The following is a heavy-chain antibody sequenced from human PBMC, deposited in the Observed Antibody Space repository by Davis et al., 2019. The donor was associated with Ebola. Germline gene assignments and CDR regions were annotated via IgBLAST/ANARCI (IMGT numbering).Heavy chain of an antibody. D-gene: IGHD6-13*01. CDR1: GYTFDNHW. CDR2: IYPDDSET. V-gene: IGHV5-51*01. CDR3: ARQGGYSSSGYGMDV. J-gene: IGHJ6*02. Sequence: GESLKISCKGSGYTFDNHWIAWVRQMPDRGLEWMGIIYPDDSETRYSPSFQGQVTISVDKSISTAYLQWSSLKASDTAMYYCARQGGYSSSGYGMDVWGQGTTVTVSS.